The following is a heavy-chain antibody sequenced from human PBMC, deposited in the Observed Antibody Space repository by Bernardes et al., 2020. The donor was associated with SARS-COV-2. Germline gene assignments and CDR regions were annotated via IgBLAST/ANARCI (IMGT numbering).Heavy chain of an antibody. D-gene: IGHD6-13*01. CDR1: GYSISSGYY. CDR3: AIIAAAGRNGVDY. CDR2: IYHSGST. V-gene: IGHV4-38-2*01. Sequence: SETLSLTCAVSGYSISSGYYWGWIRQPPGKGLEWIGSIYHSGSTYYNPSLKSRVTISVDTSTNQFSLKLSSVTAADTAVYYCAIIAAAGRNGVDYWGQGTLVTVCS. J-gene: IGHJ4*02.